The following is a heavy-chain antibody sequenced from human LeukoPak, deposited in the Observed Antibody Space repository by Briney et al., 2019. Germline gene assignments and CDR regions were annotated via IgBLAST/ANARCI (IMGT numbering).Heavy chain of an antibody. J-gene: IGHJ5*02. CDR1: GFTFSNYA. CDR3: AKSNVVSLAGTNWFDP. CDR2: ISGSGTTT. Sequence: PGGSLRLSCAASGFTFSNYAMNWVRQAPGKGLEWASVISGSGTTTIYADSVKGRFTISRDNSKSTLYLQMNSLRAEDTAVYHCAKSNVVSLAGTNWFDPWGQGTLVTVSS. V-gene: IGHV3-23*01. D-gene: IGHD1-7*01.